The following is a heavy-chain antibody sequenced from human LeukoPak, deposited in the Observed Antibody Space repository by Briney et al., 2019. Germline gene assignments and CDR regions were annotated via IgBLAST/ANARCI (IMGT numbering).Heavy chain of an antibody. D-gene: IGHD3-10*01. CDR1: GFTFSSYA. Sequence: GGSLRLSCAASGFTFSSYAMSWVRQAPGKGLEWVSAISGSGGSTYYADSVKGRFTISRDNSKNTLYLQMNSLRTEDTALYYCAKDAMPYGSGSYLFDYWGQGTLVTVSS. J-gene: IGHJ4*02. CDR3: AKDAMPYGSGSYLFDY. V-gene: IGHV3-23*01. CDR2: ISGSGGST.